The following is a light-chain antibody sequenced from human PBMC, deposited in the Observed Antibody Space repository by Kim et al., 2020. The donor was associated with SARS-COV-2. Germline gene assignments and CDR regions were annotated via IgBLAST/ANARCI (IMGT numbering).Light chain of an antibody. V-gene: IGLV1-47*01. Sequence: GQRVTISCSGSTSNIGSNSVNWYQQLPGSAPKVLIYRNTKRPSGVPDRFSGSKSGTSASLAISGLRSEDEADYYCGAWDDSLSAVVFGGGTQLTVL. J-gene: IGLJ2*01. CDR3: GAWDDSLSAVV. CDR1: TSNIGSNS. CDR2: RNT.